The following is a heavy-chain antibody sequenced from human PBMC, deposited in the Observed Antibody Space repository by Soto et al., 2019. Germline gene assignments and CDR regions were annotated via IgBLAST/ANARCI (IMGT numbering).Heavy chain of an antibody. CDR1: GGSISSSSYY. CDR3: ARHSSGMGDY. Sequence: SETLSLTCTVSGGSISSSSYYWGWIRQPPGKGLEWIGSIYYSGSTYYNPSLESRVTISVDTSKNQFSLKLSSVTAADTAVYYCARHSSGMGDYWGQGTLVTVSS. CDR2: IYYSGST. D-gene: IGHD6-19*01. J-gene: IGHJ4*02. V-gene: IGHV4-39*01.